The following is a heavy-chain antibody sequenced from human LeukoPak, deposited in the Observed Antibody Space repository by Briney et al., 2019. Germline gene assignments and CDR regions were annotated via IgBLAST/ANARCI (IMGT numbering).Heavy chain of an antibody. CDR3: ARIAFSSLGAYYMDV. Sequence: GGSLRLSCAASGVMFTSYSMNWVRQAPGKGLEWVSSISASSTYIFYGDSVKGRFTLSRDNARSSLYLQMNGLRAEDTAVYYCARIAFSSLGAYYMDVWGKGTTVTVSS. CDR1: GVMFTSYS. CDR2: ISASSTYI. J-gene: IGHJ6*03. V-gene: IGHV3-21*01. D-gene: IGHD3-3*02.